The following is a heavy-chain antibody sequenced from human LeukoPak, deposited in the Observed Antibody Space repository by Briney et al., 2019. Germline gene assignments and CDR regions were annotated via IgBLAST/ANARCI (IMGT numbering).Heavy chain of an antibody. J-gene: IGHJ3*02. CDR3: AKGSSGWYWIDAFDI. V-gene: IGHV3-23*01. Sequence: PGGSLRLSCAASGFTFSSYAMSWVRQAPGKGLEWVSAISGSGGSTYYADSVKGRFTIFRDNSKNTLYLQMNSLRAEDTAVYYCAKGSSGWYWIDAFDIWGQGTMVTVSS. CDR2: ISGSGGST. D-gene: IGHD6-19*01. CDR1: GFTFSSYA.